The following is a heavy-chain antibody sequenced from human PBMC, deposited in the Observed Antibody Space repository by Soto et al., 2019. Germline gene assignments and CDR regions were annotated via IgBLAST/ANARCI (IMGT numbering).Heavy chain of an antibody. CDR3: ARDGLELVSNYYGMDV. CDR2: IYTSGST. V-gene: IGHV4-4*07. Sequence: SETLSLTCTVSGGSISSYYWSWIRQPAGKGLEWIGRIYTSGSTNYNPSLKSRVTISVDTSKNQFSLKLSSVTAADTAVYYCARDGLELVSNYYGMDVWGPGTKVTVS. J-gene: IGHJ6*02. D-gene: IGHD1-7*01. CDR1: GGSISSYY.